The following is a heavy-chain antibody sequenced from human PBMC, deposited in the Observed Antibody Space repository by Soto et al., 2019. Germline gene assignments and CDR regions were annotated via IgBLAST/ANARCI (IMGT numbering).Heavy chain of an antibody. CDR3: ARGSSTAGWFLQY. J-gene: IGHJ1*01. D-gene: IGHD6-19*01. Sequence: SETLSLTCAVSSGSFSGYFWSWIRQSPGKGLEWIGEIIPSGGTNYNPSLKSRVTISVDTSKNQFSLKVTSVTAADTGVYYCARGSSTAGWFLQYWGQGSPVTVSS. CDR1: SGSFSGYF. CDR2: IIPSGGT. V-gene: IGHV4-34*01.